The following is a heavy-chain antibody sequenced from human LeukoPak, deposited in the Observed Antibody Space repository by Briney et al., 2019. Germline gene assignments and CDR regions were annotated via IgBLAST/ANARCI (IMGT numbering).Heavy chain of an antibody. V-gene: IGHV3-21*05. Sequence: PGRSLRLSCAASGFTFSSYGMHWVRQAPGAGLEWVSYISSSTRYTNYADSVKGRFTISRDNARNTLYLQMNSLRAEDTAVYRCARDVRGPHDFWGQGTLVTVSS. CDR1: GFTFSSYG. J-gene: IGHJ4*02. CDR3: ARDVRGPHDF. D-gene: IGHD2/OR15-2a*01. CDR2: ISSSTRYT.